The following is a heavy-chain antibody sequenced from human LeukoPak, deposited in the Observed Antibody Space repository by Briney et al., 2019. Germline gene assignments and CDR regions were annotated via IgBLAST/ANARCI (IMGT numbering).Heavy chain of an antibody. CDR2: IKQDGSEK. CDR1: GFTFSSYW. J-gene: IGHJ5*02. CDR3: ARTPRDYYGSGRYNWFDP. D-gene: IGHD3-10*01. Sequence: PGGSLRLSCAASGFTFSSYWMSWVRQAPGKGLEWVANIKQDGSEKYYVDSVKGRFTISRDNAKNSLYLQMNSLRAEDTAVYYCARTPRDYYGSGRYNWFDPWGQGTLVTDSS. V-gene: IGHV3-7*02.